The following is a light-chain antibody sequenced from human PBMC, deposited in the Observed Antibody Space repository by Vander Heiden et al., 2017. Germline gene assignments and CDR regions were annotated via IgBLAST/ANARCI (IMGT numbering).Light chain of an antibody. Sequence: DIHITQSPSSLSASVGDRVPITCRASQSISRYLNWYQQKPGKAPKLLIYAATSLQSAVPSRFSGSGTGTDFTLTIRSPQPEDFATYYCQQSYSTPLTFGGGTKVEIK. CDR3: QQSYSTPLT. CDR1: QSISRY. J-gene: IGKJ4*01. CDR2: AAT. V-gene: IGKV1-39*01.